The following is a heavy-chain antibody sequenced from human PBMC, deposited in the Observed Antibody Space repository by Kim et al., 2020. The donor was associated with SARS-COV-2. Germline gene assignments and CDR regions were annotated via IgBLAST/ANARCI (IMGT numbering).Heavy chain of an antibody. Sequence: ASVKVSCKASGYSFTGYYMHWVRQAPGQGLEWMGRINPNSGATTYARNFRGRVTMTRDTSISTSYMELSSLRSDDTAVYYCARGFYDSSAYHDTLDFWGQGTLVTVSP. CDR3: ARGFYDSSAYHDTLDF. J-gene: IGHJ4*02. V-gene: IGHV1-2*06. CDR1: GYSFTGYY. CDR2: INPNSGAT. D-gene: IGHD3-22*01.